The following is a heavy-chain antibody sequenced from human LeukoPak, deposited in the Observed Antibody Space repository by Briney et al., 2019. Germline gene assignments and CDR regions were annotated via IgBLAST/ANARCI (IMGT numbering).Heavy chain of an antibody. CDR2: INQDGGEI. CDR3: AKAGHYYGSGSYYNVDY. Sequence: LPGGSLRLSCAASGFTFSSSWMTWVRQAPGKGLEWVASINQDGGEIHYVDSVKGRFTISRDNSKNTLYLQMNSLRAEDTAVYYCAKAGHYYGSGSYYNVDYWGQGTLVTVSS. D-gene: IGHD3-10*01. CDR1: GFTFSSSW. V-gene: IGHV3-7*01. J-gene: IGHJ4*02.